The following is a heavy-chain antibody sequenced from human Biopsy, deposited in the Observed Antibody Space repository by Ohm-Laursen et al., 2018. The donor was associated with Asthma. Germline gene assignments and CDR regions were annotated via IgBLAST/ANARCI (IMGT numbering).Heavy chain of an antibody. D-gene: IGHD2-15*01. CDR3: ASPTYCSGSSCINNYYYALDV. CDR2: ISVYNGNT. J-gene: IGHJ6*02. Sequence: SVKVSCKPSGYTFNSAGITWVRQAPGQGLEWMGWISVYNGNTRVAQKLQDRVSMITDTSTSTAYMELRSLRSDDTAVYYCASPTYCSGSSCINNYYYALDVWGQGTTVTVTS. CDR1: GYTFNSAG. V-gene: IGHV1-18*01.